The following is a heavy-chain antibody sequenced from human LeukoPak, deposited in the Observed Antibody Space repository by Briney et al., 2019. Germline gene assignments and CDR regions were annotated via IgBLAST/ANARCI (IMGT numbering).Heavy chain of an antibody. CDR2: INTDGSST. D-gene: IGHD3-3*01. CDR3: ARGHGRPYDFWSGYREGFDY. V-gene: IGHV3-74*01. Sequence: LAGGSLRLSCAASGFTFSSYWMHWVRQAPGKGLVWVSRINTDGSSTSYADSVKGRFTISRDNAKNTLYLQMNSPRAEDTAVYYCARGHGRPYDFWSGYREGFDYWGQGTLVTVSS. CDR1: GFTFSSYW. J-gene: IGHJ4*02.